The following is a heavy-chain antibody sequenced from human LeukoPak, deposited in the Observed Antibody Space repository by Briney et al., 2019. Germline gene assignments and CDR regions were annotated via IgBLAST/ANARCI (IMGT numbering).Heavy chain of an antibody. D-gene: IGHD3-10*01. J-gene: IGHJ6*02. CDR2: INPNSGST. Sequence: ASVTVSCTASGSTFTGYYMHWVRQAPGHGREGMGGINPNSGSTNYAHKLHGRLTMTRYTSISTAHMALSRLRSDDTAVYYCARDLPVYGSGSRNPMYYYYGMDVWGQGTTVTVSS. CDR1: GSTFTGYY. CDR3: ARDLPVYGSGSRNPMYYYYGMDV. V-gene: IGHV1-2*07.